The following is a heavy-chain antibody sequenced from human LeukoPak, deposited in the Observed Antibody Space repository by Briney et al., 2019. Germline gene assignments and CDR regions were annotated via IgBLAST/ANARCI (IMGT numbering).Heavy chain of an antibody. J-gene: IGHJ3*02. CDR1: GFTFDDYA. Sequence: PGGSLRLSCAASGFTFDDYAMHWVRQAPGKGLEWVSGISWNSGSIGYADSVKGRFTISRDNAKNSLYLQMNSLRAEDTAVYYCARDRVLGLLWFGELLSSHDAFDIWGQGTMVTVSS. D-gene: IGHD3-10*01. V-gene: IGHV3-9*01. CDR2: ISWNSGSI. CDR3: ARDRVLGLLWFGELLSSHDAFDI.